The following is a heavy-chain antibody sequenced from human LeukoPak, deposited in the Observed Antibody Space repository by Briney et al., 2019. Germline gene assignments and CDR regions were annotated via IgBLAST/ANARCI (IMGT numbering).Heavy chain of an antibody. CDR3: AREGDFFDY. Sequence: SVKLSCKASGYSFTIYGIHWVRQAPGPRLEWMGWINAGNGDTKYSQKFHGRGTITRDTSASTVYVELSSLRSEDTDVYYCAREGDFFDYWGQGTLVTVSS. D-gene: IGHD3-16*01. CDR2: INAGNGDT. V-gene: IGHV1-3*01. J-gene: IGHJ4*02. CDR1: GYSFTIYG.